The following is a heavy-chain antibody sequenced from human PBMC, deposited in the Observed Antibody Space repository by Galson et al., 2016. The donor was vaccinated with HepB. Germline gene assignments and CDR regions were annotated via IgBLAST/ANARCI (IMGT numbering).Heavy chain of an antibody. CDR3: AKILGTYYCSGGNGHWPFDY. CDR1: GFPFTSYT. D-gene: IGHD2-15*01. Sequence: SLRLSCAASGFPFTSYTMSWVRQAPGKGLEWVAGISGSAGSTYYTDSEKGRFTISRDNFKNMLYLEMKSLRAEDTAVYYCAKILGTYYCSGGNGHWPFDYWGQGTLVTVSS. CDR2: ISGSAGST. J-gene: IGHJ4*02. V-gene: IGHV3-23*01.